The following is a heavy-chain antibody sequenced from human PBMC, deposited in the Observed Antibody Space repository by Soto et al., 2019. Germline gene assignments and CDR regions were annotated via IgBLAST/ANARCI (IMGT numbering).Heavy chain of an antibody. J-gene: IGHJ4*02. CDR2: IKGDGSET. CDR3: LRGNSGYGNFDY. CDR1: GFTFSSYW. Sequence: GGSLRLSCAASGFTFSSYWMHWVRQAPGKGLVWVSRIKGDGSETNYADSVKGRFTISRDDAKNTLYLQLNSLRAEDTAVYYCLRGNSGYGNFDYWGQGTRVTAPQ. D-gene: IGHD5-12*01. V-gene: IGHV3-74*01.